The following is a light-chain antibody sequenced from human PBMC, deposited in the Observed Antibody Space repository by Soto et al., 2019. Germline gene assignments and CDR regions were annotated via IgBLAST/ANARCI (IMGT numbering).Light chain of an antibody. CDR3: AAWDDSLNGYV. CDR2: SNN. CDR1: SSNIGSNT. Sequence: QSVLTQPPSASGTPGQRVTISCSGSSSNIGSNTVNWYQQLPGTAPKLLIYSNNQRPSGVPDRFSGYKSGTSASLAISGLQAEYEADYYCAAWDDSLNGYVFGTGTKVTVL. J-gene: IGLJ1*01. V-gene: IGLV1-44*01.